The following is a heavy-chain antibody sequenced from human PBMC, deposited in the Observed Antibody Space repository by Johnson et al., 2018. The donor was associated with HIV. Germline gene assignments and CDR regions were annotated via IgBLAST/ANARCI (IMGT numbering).Heavy chain of an antibody. CDR1: GFTVSSNY. Sequence: VQLVESGGGLVQPGGSLRLSCAASGFTVSSNYMSWVRQAPGKGLEWVSVIYSGGSTYYADSVKGRFTISRDNSKNTLYLQMNSLRAEDTAVYYCTKDLYDSWVDVFDTWGQGTMVTVSS. CDR2: IYSGGST. V-gene: IGHV3-66*01. J-gene: IGHJ3*02. D-gene: IGHD5/OR15-5a*01. CDR3: TKDLYDSWVDVFDT.